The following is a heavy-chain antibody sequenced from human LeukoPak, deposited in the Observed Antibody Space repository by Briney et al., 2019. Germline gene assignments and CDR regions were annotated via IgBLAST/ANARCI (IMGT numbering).Heavy chain of an antibody. V-gene: IGHV3-9*01. CDR3: AKLYGYSYGYIDF. CDR2: ISWNSGDI. CDR1: RFTFDDFA. J-gene: IGHJ4*02. D-gene: IGHD5-18*01. Sequence: QPGGSLRLSCAASRFTFDDFALHWVRQAPGKGLGWVSGISWNSGDIGYADSVKGRFTISRDNAKNSLYLQMNSLRAEDTALYYCAKLYGYSYGYIDFWGQGTLVTVSS.